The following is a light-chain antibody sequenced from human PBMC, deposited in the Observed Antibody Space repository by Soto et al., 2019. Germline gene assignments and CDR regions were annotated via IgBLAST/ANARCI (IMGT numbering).Light chain of an antibody. CDR2: LEGSGSY. J-gene: IGLJ2*01. Sequence: QSVLTQSSSASASLGSSVKLTCTLSSGHSSYIIAWHQQQPGKAPRYLMKLEGSGSYNKGSGVPDRFSGSSSGADRYLTISNLQAEDEADYYWETWDSNTLVVFGGGTQLTVL. CDR1: SGHSSYI. CDR3: ETWDSNTLVV. V-gene: IGLV4-60*03.